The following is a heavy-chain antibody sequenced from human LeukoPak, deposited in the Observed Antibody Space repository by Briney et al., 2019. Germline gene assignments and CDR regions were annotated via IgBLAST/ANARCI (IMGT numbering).Heavy chain of an antibody. CDR1: GFPFSSYW. Sequence: GGSLRLSCVASGFPFSSYWMTWVRQAPGKGLEWAAAIWYDGSNQYYPDSVKGRFTISRDNSKNTIYLQMNSLRIEDTAMYYCARDLSSSWSPGVWGQGTMVSVSS. J-gene: IGHJ3*01. V-gene: IGHV3-33*08. D-gene: IGHD6-13*01. CDR3: ARDLSSSWSPGV. CDR2: IWYDGSNQ.